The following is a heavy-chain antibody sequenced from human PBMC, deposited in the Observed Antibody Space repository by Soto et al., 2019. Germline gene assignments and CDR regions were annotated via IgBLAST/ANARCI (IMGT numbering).Heavy chain of an antibody. Sequence: EVQLLESGGGLVQPGGSLRLSCAASGFTFSSYGMTWVRQAPGKGLEWVSFSSATGAGTYYADSVKGRFTISRDNSKNTLYLQMTCLRADDMAVYYCAKDRRAGGNYGFYSDFWGQGALVIVSS. J-gene: IGHJ4*02. V-gene: IGHV3-23*01. D-gene: IGHD1-7*01. CDR1: GFTFSSYG. CDR2: SSATGAGT. CDR3: AKDRRAGGNYGFYSDF.